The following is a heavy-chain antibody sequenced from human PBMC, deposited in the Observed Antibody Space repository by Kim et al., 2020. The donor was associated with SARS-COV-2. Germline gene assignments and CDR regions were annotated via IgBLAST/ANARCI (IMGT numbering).Heavy chain of an antibody. V-gene: IGHV7-4-1*02. Sequence: PTYAQGFTGRFVFSLDTSVSTAYLQISSLKAEDTAVYYCARGSFWSGPDYWGQGTLVTVSS. J-gene: IGHJ4*02. D-gene: IGHD3-3*01. CDR3: ARGSFWSGPDY. CDR2: P.